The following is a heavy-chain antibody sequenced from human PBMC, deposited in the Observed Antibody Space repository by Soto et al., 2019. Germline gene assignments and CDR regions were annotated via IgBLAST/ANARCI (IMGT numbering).Heavy chain of an antibody. J-gene: IGHJ3*02. CDR1: GFTFSSYA. V-gene: IGHV3-23*01. CDR3: AKDLLYYYDSSGYSHPFHLTVDAFDI. D-gene: IGHD3-22*01. CDR2: ISGSGGST. Sequence: GSLRLSCTASGFTFSSYAMSWVRQAPGKGLEWVSAISGSGGSTYYADSVKGRFTISRDNSKNTLYLQMNSLRAEDTAVYYCAKDLLYYYDSSGYSHPFHLTVDAFDIWGQGTMVTVSS.